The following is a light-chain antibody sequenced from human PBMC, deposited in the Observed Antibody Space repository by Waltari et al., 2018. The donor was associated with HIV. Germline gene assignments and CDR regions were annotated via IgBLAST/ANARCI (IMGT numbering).Light chain of an antibody. CDR1: PDLSGS. CDR3: QQYKSYPFT. J-gene: IGKJ4*01. V-gene: IGKV1-16*02. CDR2: PAS. Sequence: DIQMTQSPSSLSASVGDTVTTTCRASPDLSGSLTWFQQKQGKGPKPMIYPASTLQSGVPSKFSGSASGTDFTLTISSLQPDDFATYYCQQYKSYPFTFGGGTKVEI.